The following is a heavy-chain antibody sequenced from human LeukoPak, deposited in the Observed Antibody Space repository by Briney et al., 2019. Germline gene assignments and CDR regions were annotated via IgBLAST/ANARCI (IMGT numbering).Heavy chain of an antibody. CDR3: ARRARYSSEDY. J-gene: IGHJ4*02. D-gene: IGHD6-19*01. Sequence: ASVKVSCKASGYTFTSYGISWVRQAPGQGLEWMGWISGSNGNTDSAQKFKGRVIMTTDTSTRTTYMELRSLRSDDTAVYYCARRARYSSEDYWGQGTLVTVSS. CDR2: ISGSNGNT. V-gene: IGHV1-18*01. CDR1: GYTFTSYG.